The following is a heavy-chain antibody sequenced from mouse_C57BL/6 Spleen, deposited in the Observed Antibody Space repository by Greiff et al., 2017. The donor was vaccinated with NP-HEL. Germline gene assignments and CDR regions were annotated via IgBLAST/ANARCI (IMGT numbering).Heavy chain of an antibody. V-gene: IGHV1-15*01. CDR3: YGNYGYFDY. D-gene: IGHD2-1*01. J-gene: IGHJ2*01. Sequence: QVQLQQSGAELVRPGASVTLSCKASGYTFTDYEMHWVKQTPVHGLEWIGAIDPETGGTAYNQKFKGKAILTADKSSSTAYMELRSLTSEDSAVYYCYGNYGYFDYWGQGTTLTVSS. CDR1: GYTFTDYE. CDR2: IDPETGGT.